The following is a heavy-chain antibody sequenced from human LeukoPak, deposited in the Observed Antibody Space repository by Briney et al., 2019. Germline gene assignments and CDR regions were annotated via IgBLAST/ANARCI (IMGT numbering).Heavy chain of an antibody. CDR1: GFTFSSYW. V-gene: IGHV3-74*01. D-gene: IGHD4-23*01. Sequence: PGGSLRLSCAASGFTFSSYWIHWVRQAPGKGLVWVSRINTDGSYTSYADFVKGRFTISRDNAKNTLYLQMNGLRAEDTAVYYCASDYGGYSDYWGQGTLVTVSS. CDR2: INTDGSYT. CDR3: ASDYGGYSDY. J-gene: IGHJ4*02.